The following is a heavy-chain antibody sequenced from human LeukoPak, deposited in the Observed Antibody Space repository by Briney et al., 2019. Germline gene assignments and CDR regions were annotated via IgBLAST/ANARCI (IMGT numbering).Heavy chain of an antibody. CDR2: IYYSGST. J-gene: IGHJ4*02. V-gene: IGHV4-39*01. D-gene: IGHD2-2*02. CDR1: GGSISSSSYY. Sequence: SETLSLTCTVSGGSISSSSYYWGWIRQPPGKGLEWIGSIYYSGSTYYNPSLKSRVTISVYTSKNQFSLKLSSVTAADTAVYYCARHPLFFCSSTSCYTYYFDYWGQGTLVTVSS. CDR3: ARHPLFFCSSTSCYTYYFDY.